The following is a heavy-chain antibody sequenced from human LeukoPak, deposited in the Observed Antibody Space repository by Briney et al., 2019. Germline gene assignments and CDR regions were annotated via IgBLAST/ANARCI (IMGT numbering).Heavy chain of an antibody. CDR2: IITIFGTA. Sequence: SVKVSCKASGGTFSSYAISWVRQPPGQGLEWMGGIITIFGTANYAQKFQGRVTITADESTSTAYMELISLSAEDTAVYYCARGRTIFGVVTIPDAFDIWGQGTMVTVSS. V-gene: IGHV1-69*01. CDR1: GGTFSSYA. J-gene: IGHJ3*02. D-gene: IGHD3-3*01. CDR3: ARGRTIFGVVTIPDAFDI.